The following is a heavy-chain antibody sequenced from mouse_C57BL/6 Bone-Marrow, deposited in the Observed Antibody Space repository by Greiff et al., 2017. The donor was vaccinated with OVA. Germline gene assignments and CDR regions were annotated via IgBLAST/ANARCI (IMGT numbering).Heavy chain of an antibody. V-gene: IGHV5-9*01. Sequence: EVQLVESGGGLVKPGGSLKLSCAASGFTFSSYTMSWVRQTPEKRLEWVATISGGGGNTYYPDSVKGRFTISRDNAKNTLYLQRSSLGSEDTALYYCARHGDYGGVFAYWGQGTLVTVSA. CDR2: ISGGGGNT. D-gene: IGHD2-13*01. J-gene: IGHJ3*01. CDR1: GFTFSSYT. CDR3: ARHGDYGGVFAY.